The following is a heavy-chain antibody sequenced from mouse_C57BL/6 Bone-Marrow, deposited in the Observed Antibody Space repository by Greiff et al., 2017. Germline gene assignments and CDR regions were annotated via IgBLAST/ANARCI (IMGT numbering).Heavy chain of an antibody. Sequence: QVQLQQPGAELVKPGASVKMSCKASGYTFTSYWITWVKQRPGQGLEWIGDIYPTSGRTNYNVKFKSKAILTVDTSSTTAYMQLSSLTSEDSAVFYCARSGPLGRSFDYWGQGTTLTVSS. CDR2: IYPTSGRT. CDR1: GYTFTSYW. J-gene: IGHJ2*01. V-gene: IGHV1-55*01. CDR3: ARSGPLGRSFDY. D-gene: IGHD4-1*01.